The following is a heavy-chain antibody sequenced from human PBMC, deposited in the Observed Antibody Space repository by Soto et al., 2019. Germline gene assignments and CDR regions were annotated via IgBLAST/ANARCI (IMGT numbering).Heavy chain of an antibody. CDR3: ARVVRDPGGYYYYYYMDV. V-gene: IGHV3-66*01. CDR2: IYSGGST. D-gene: IGHD3-10*01. J-gene: IGHJ6*03. CDR1: GFTVSSNY. Sequence: EVQLVESGGGLVQPGGSLRLSCAASGFTVSSNYMSWVRQAPGKGLEWVSVIYSGGSTYYADSVKGRFTISRDNSKNTLYLQMNSQRAEDTAVYYCARVVRDPGGYYYYYYMDVWGKGTTVTVSS.